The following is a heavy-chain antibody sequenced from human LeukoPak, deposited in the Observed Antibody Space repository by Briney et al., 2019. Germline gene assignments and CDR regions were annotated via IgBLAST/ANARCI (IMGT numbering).Heavy chain of an antibody. V-gene: IGHV4-34*01. J-gene: IGHJ5*02. CDR2: INHSGST. CDR1: GGSFSGYY. CDR3: ARENCGGDCYLEGWFDP. D-gene: IGHD2-21*02. Sequence: SETLSLTCAVYGGSFSGYYWSWIRQPPGKGLEWIGEINHSGSTNYNPSLKSRVTISVDTSKNQFSLKLSSVTAADTAVYYCARENCGGDCYLEGWFDPWGQGTLVTVSS.